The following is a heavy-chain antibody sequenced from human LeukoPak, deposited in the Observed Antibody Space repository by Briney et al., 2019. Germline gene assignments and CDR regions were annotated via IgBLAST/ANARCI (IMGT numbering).Heavy chain of an antibody. CDR2: ISGSGGST. Sequence: GGSLRLYCAASGFTFSSYAMSWVRQAPGKGLEWVSAISGSGGSTYYADSVKGRFTISRDNSKNTLYLQMNSLRAEDTAVYYCAKGIVVVVAATPEYFQHWGQGTLVTVSS. J-gene: IGHJ1*01. CDR1: GFTFSSYA. CDR3: AKGIVVVVAATPEYFQH. V-gene: IGHV3-23*01. D-gene: IGHD2-15*01.